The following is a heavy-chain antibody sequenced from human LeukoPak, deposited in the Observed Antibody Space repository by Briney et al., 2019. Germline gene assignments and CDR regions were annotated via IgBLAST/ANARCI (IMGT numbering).Heavy chain of an antibody. V-gene: IGHV4-59*01. D-gene: IGHD3-3*01. CDR2: IYYSGST. J-gene: IGHJ6*03. CDR3: ARGIALYDFWSGSSPHYMDV. CDR1: GGSISSYY. Sequence: PSETLSLTCTVSGGSISSYYWSWIRQPPGKGLEWIGYIYYSGSTNYNPSLKSRVTISVDTSKNQFSLRLSSVTAADTAVYYCARGIALYDFWSGSSPHYMDVWGKGTTVAVSS.